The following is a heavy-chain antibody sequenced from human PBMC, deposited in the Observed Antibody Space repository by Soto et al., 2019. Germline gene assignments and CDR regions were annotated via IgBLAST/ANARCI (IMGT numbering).Heavy chain of an antibody. V-gene: IGHV3-11*01. CDR2: ISSSGSTI. CDR3: AREDIVVVPAAPPIYYYYYMDV. CDR1: GFTFSDYY. J-gene: IGHJ6*03. Sequence: GGSLRLSCAASGFTFSDYYMSWIRQAPGKGLEWVSYISSSGSTIYYADSVKGRFTISRDNAKNSLYLQMNSLRVEDTAVYYCAREDIVVVPAAPPIYYYYYMDVWGKGTTVTVSS. D-gene: IGHD2-2*01.